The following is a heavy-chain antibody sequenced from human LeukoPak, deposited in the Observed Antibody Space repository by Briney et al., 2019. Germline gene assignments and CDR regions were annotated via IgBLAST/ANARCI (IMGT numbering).Heavy chain of an antibody. D-gene: IGHD6-19*01. CDR2: IYYSGST. J-gene: IGHJ4*02. V-gene: IGHV4-59*01. Sequence: PSETLSLTCTVSGGSISSYYWSWIRQPPGKGLEWIGYIYYSGSTNYNPSLKSRVTISVDTSKNQFSLKLSSVTAADTAVYYCARTPSSGWWIFDYWGQGTLVTVSS. CDR1: GGSISSYY. CDR3: ARTPSSGWWIFDY.